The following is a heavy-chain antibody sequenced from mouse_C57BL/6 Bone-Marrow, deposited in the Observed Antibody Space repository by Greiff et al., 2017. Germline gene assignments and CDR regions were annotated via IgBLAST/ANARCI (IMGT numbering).Heavy chain of an antibody. J-gene: IGHJ3*01. CDR1: GFTFSDYG. Sequence: EVQLVESGGGLVQPGGSLKLSCAASGFTFSDYGMAWVRQAPRKGPAWVAFISNLAYSIYYADTVTGRFPISRENAKNTLYLEMSSLRSEDTSMYYCARQSSGYVFFFAYWGQGTLVTVSA. CDR3: ARQSSGYVFFFAY. CDR2: ISNLAYSI. D-gene: IGHD3-2*02. V-gene: IGHV5-15*01.